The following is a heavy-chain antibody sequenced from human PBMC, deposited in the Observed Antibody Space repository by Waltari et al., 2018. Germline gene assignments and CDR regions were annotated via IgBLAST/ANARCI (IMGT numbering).Heavy chain of an antibody. V-gene: IGHV4-31*03. J-gene: IGHJ3*02. CDR3: AGRRNLPLVVPAATDAFDI. D-gene: IGHD2-2*01. CDR2: IYYSGST. Sequence: QVQLQESGPGLVKPSQTLSLTCTVSGGSISSGGSYWSWIRQHPGKGLEWIGYIYYSGSTYYNPSLKSRVTISVDTSKNQFSLKLSSVTAADTAVYYCAGRRNLPLVVPAATDAFDIWGQGTMVTVSS. CDR1: GGSISSGGSY.